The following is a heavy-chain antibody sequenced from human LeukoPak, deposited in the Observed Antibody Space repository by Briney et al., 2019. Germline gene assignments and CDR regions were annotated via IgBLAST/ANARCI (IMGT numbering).Heavy chain of an antibody. CDR2: MNPNSGNT. CDR1: GYTFTSYD. J-gene: IGHJ4*02. CDR3: ARGLDYDSSGYYFRY. V-gene: IGHV1-8*02. Sequence: ASVKVSCKASGYTFTSYDISWVRQAPGQGLEWMGWMNPNSGNTGYAQKFQGRVTMTRNTSISTAYMELSSLRSEDTAVYYCARGLDYDSSGYYFRYWGQGTLVTVSS. D-gene: IGHD3-22*01.